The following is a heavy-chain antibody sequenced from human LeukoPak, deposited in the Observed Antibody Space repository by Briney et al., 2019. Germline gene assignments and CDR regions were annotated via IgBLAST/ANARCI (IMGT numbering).Heavy chain of an antibody. CDR3: ARQSMGYYYYYMDV. V-gene: IGHV4-4*09. CDR1: GGSISSYY. CDR2: IYTSGST. D-gene: IGHD6-6*01. Sequence: SETLSLTCTVSGGSISSYYRSWIRQPPGKGLEWIGYIYTSGSTNYNPSLKSRVTISVDTSKNQFSLKLSSVTAADTAVYYCARQSMGYYYYYMDVWGKGTTVTVSS. J-gene: IGHJ6*03.